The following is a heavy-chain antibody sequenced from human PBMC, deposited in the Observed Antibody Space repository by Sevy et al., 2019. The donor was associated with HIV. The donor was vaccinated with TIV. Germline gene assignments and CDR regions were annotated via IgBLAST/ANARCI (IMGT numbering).Heavy chain of an antibody. V-gene: IGHV1-2*06. Sequence: ASVKVSCEPSGATFNDYYLHWVRQAPGQGLEWMGRIHPKNGGTNYAQRFQGSVTMTRDASIRTTYMELSSRRSDDTARYYCARESLHYSNYDSWGQGTLVTVSS. D-gene: IGHD4-4*01. CDR3: ARESLHYSNYDS. CDR1: GATFNDYY. J-gene: IGHJ4*02. CDR2: IHPKNGGT.